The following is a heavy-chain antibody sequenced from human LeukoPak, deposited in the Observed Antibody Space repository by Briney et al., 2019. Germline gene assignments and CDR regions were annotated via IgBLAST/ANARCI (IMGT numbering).Heavy chain of an antibody. J-gene: IGHJ3*02. CDR2: IYTTGNT. V-gene: IGHV4-61*02. D-gene: IGHD3-16*02. Sequence: KPSETLSLTCTVSGGSITNGGYYWSWIRQPAGKGLEWIGRIYTTGNTNYNPSLKSRVTISLDTSKNQFSLKLSSVTAADTAVYYCARVHMITFGGVIVMGAFDIWGQGTMVTVSS. CDR3: ARVHMITFGGVIVMGAFDI. CDR1: GGSITNGGYY.